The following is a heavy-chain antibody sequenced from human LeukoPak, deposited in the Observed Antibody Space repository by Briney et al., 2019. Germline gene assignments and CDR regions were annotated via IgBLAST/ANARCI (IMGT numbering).Heavy chain of an antibody. Sequence: PSETLSLTCTVSGGSISSYYWGWIRHPAGEGLEWIGYIYYIGSPNYTPSLKSRVTISVDTSKNQCSLKLSSVTAADTAVYYCARVRFGGSSIIVYYYYGMDVWGQGTTVTVSS. CDR2: IYYIGSP. CDR3: ARVRFGGSSIIVYYYYGMDV. J-gene: IGHJ6*02. V-gene: IGHV4-59*01. D-gene: IGHD1-26*01. CDR1: GGSISSYY.